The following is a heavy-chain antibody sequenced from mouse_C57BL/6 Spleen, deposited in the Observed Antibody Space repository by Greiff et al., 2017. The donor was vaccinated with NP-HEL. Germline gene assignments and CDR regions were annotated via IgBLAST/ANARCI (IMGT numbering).Heavy chain of an antibody. D-gene: IGHD3-2*02. J-gene: IGHJ3*01. CDR3: ARQLRPSWFAY. CDR1: GFTFSDYG. CDR2: ISSGSSTI. V-gene: IGHV5-17*01. Sequence: DVKLVESGGGLVKPGGSLKLSCAASGFTFSDYGMHWVRQAPEKGLEWVAYISSGSSTIYYADTVKGRFTISRDNAKNTLVLQMTSLRSEDTAMYYCARQLRPSWFAYWGQGTLVTVSA.